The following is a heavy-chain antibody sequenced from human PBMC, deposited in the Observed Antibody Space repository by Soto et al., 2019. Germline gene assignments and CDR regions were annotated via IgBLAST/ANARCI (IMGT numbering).Heavy chain of an antibody. V-gene: IGHV4-30-4*01. D-gene: IGHD5-18*01. CDR3: ARVSGYSYGYVDY. CDR1: GGSISSGDYY. J-gene: IGHJ4*02. Sequence: QVQLQESGPGLVKPSQTLSLTCTVSGGSISSGDYYWSWIRQPPGKGLEWIGYIYYSGSTYYNPSLMSRVTISVDTSKNQFSLKLSSVTAADTAVYYCARVSGYSYGYVDYWGQGTLVTVSS. CDR2: IYYSGST.